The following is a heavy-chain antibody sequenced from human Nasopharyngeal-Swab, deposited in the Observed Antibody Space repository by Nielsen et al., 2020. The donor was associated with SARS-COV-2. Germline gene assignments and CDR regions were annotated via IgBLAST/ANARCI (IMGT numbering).Heavy chain of an antibody. J-gene: IGHJ6*02. Sequence: SETLSLTCTVSGGSISSYYWSWIRQPPGKGLEWIGYMYYSGSTKYNPSLKSRVTISVDRSKNQFSLRLSSVTAADTAVYYCARRYFDSLYGMDVCGQGTTVTVSS. V-gene: IGHV4-59*01. CDR1: GGSISSYY. CDR2: MYYSGST. D-gene: IGHD3-9*01. CDR3: ARRYFDSLYGMDV.